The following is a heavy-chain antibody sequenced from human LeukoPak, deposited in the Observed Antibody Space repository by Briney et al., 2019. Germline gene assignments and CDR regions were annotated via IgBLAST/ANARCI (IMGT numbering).Heavy chain of an antibody. CDR1: GGSISSYY. D-gene: IGHD1-26*01. Sequence: PSETLSLTCTVSGGSISSYYWSWIRQPAGKGLEWIGRIYTSGSTNYNPSLKSRVTISVDTSKNQFSLKLSSVTAADTAVYYCARDAMFSGWWGLRDAFDIWGQGTMVTVSS. CDR2: IYTSGST. V-gene: IGHV4-4*07. CDR3: ARDAMFSGWWGLRDAFDI. J-gene: IGHJ3*02.